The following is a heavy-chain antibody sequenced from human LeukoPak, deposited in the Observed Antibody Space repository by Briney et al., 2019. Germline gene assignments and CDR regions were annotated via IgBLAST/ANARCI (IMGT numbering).Heavy chain of an antibody. V-gene: IGHV3-30*02. D-gene: IGHD3-10*01. J-gene: IGHJ5*02. CDR1: GFTFRSYG. CDR3: AKRAGSAWSAGA. Sequence: PGGSLRLSCAASGFTFRSYGMHWVRQAPGKGLDWVAYIRNDASNTYYADSVKGRFSISRDNSKNTLYLQMNSLIPEDTAVYYCAKRAGSAWSAGAWGQGTLVTVSS. CDR2: IRNDASNT.